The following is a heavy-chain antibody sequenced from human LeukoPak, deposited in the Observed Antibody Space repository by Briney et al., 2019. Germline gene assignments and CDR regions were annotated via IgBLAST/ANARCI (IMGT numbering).Heavy chain of an antibody. J-gene: IGHJ3*02. CDR2: VYYSGST. CDR1: GGSMSSSSHY. CDR3: ARNVTAFTRLDVFDI. Sequence: SETLSLTCTVSGGSMSSSSHYWGWIRQSPGRGLEWIGSVYYSGSTYYNPSLKSRVTISVDTSKNQFSLDLRSVTAADTAIYYCARNVTAFTRLDVFDIWGPGTMVTVSS. D-gene: IGHD2-21*02. V-gene: IGHV4-39*01.